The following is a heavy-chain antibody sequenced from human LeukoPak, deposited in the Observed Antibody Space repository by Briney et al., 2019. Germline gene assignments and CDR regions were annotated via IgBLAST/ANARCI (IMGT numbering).Heavy chain of an antibody. CDR2: IIPIFGTA. D-gene: IGHD1-14*01. CDR1: GYTLSRYG. CDR3: ARAEPGWFDP. Sequence: SVKVSCKASGYTLSRYGISWVRQAPGQGLEWMGGIIPIFGTANYAQKFQGRVTITADESTSTAYMELSSLRSEDTAVYYCARAEPGWFDPRGQGTLVTVSS. V-gene: IGHV1-69*13. J-gene: IGHJ5*02.